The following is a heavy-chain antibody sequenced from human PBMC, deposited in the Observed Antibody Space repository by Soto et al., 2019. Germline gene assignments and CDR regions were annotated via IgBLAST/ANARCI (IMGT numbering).Heavy chain of an antibody. CDR2: INHSGST. V-gene: IGHV4-34*01. Sequence: PSETLSLTCAVYGGSFSGYYRSWIRQPPGKGLEWIGEINHSGSTNYNPSLKSRVTISVDTSKNQFSLKLSSVTAADTAVYYCARVYDAFDIWGQGTMVTVSS. J-gene: IGHJ3*02. CDR3: ARVYDAFDI. CDR1: GGSFSGYY.